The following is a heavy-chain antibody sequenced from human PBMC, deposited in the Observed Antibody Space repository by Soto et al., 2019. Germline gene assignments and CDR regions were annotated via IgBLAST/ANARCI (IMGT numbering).Heavy chain of an antibody. CDR1: GFTFSSYA. J-gene: IGHJ4*02. Sequence: EVQLLESGGGLVQPGGSLRLSCAASGFTFSSYAMSWVRQAPGKGLEWVSAISGSGGSTYYADSVKGRFTISRDNSKNTLYLQMNSLRAEDTAVYYCXKGLSSGWYYFDYWGQGTLVTVSS. D-gene: IGHD6-19*01. V-gene: IGHV3-23*01. CDR3: XKGLSSGWYYFDY. CDR2: ISGSGGST.